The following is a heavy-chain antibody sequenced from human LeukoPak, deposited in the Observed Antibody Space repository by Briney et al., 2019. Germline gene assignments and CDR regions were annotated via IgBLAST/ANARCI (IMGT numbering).Heavy chain of an antibody. CDR3: AKDRMITFGGVIAPVFDY. Sequence: GGSLRLSCAVSGVTVSSTYMSWVRQAPGRGLEWVSVIYSGGSTYYADSVKGRFTISRDNSKNTLYLQMNSLRAEDTAVYYCAKDRMITFGGVIAPVFDYWGQGTLVTVSS. CDR2: IYSGGST. V-gene: IGHV3-53*01. CDR1: GVTVSSTY. J-gene: IGHJ4*02. D-gene: IGHD3-16*02.